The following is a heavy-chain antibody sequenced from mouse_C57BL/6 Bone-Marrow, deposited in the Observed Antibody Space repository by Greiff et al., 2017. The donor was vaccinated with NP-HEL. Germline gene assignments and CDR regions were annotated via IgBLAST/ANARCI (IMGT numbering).Heavy chain of an antibody. CDR1: GFTFSSYA. CDR2: ISDGGSYT. J-gene: IGHJ4*01. V-gene: IGHV5-4*03. CDR3: ARIYYDYDDAMDY. Sequence: EVKLVESGGGLVKPGGSLKLSCAASGFTFSSYAMSWVRQTPEKRLEWVATISDGGSYTYYPDNVKGRFTISRDNAKNNLYLQMSHPKSEDTAMYYCARIYYDYDDAMDYWGQGTSVTVSS. D-gene: IGHD2-4*01.